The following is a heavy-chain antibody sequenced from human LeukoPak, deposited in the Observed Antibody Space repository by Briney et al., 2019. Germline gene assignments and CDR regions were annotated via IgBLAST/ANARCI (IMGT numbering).Heavy chain of an antibody. CDR2: ISSSGSTI. CDR1: GFTFSDYY. D-gene: IGHD3-22*01. CDR3: ARDLGTMVVDDAFDI. J-gene: IGHJ3*02. V-gene: IGHV3-11*01. Sequence: PGGSLRLSCAASGFTFSDYYMSWIRQAPGKGLEWVSYISSSGSTIYYADSVKGRFTISRDNAKNSLYLQMNSLRAEDTAVYYCARDLGTMVVDDAFDIWGQGTMVTVSS.